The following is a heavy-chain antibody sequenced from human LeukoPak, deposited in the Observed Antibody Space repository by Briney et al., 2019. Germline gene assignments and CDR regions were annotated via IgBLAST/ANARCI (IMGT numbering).Heavy chain of an antibody. Sequence: QPGGSLRLSCATSGFTFGTYAMSWVRQAPGKGLVWLSRVDFDGSGTVYADSVQGRFTISRDNAKNTLYLHMINLRAEDTAVYYCVRDDPRVGDAFDIWGQGTMVTVSS. CDR1: GFTFGTYA. J-gene: IGHJ3*02. CDR3: VRDDPRVGDAFDI. CDR2: VDFDGSGT. D-gene: IGHD1-26*01. V-gene: IGHV3-74*01.